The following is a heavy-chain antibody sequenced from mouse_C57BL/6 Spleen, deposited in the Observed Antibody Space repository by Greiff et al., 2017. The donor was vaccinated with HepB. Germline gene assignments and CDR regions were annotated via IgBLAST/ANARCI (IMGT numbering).Heavy chain of an antibody. CDR1: GYTFTSYW. CDR2: IDPSDSET. CDR3: ARANWDGVYYFDS. Sequence: VQLQQPGAELVRPGSSVKLSCKASGYTFTSYWMHWVKQRPIQGLEWIGNIDPSDSETHYNQKFKDKATLTVDKSSSTAYMQLSSLTSEDSALYSCARANWDGVYYFDSWGQGTPLTVSS. J-gene: IGHJ2*01. D-gene: IGHD4-1*01. V-gene: IGHV1-52*01.